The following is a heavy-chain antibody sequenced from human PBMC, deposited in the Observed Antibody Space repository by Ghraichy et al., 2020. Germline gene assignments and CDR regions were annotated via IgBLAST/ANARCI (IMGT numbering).Heavy chain of an antibody. J-gene: IGHJ4*02. CDR3: ARDAQVPGRGSAY. Sequence: ASVKVSCKASGYIFSDHYIHWVRQAPGQGLEWMGRINPKTGSTIYLEKFQDRVTMALDTSITTAYMELSRLRYDDTAVFYCARDAQVPGRGSAYWGQGTLVTVSS. CDR1: GYIFSDHY. CDR2: INPKTGST. V-gene: IGHV1-2*06. D-gene: IGHD1-14*01.